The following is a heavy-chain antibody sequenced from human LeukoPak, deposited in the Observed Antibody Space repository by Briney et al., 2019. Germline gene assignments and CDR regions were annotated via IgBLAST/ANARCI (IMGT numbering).Heavy chain of an antibody. V-gene: IGHV3-53*01. Sequence: PGGSLRLSCAASGFTVSSNYMSWVRKAPGKGLEWVSVIYSGGSTYYADSVKGRFTISRDNSKDTLYLQMNSLRAEDTAVYYCARDSLGDGAFVDYWGQGTLVTVSS. CDR1: GFTVSSNY. J-gene: IGHJ4*02. CDR3: ARDSLGDGAFVDY. D-gene: IGHD3-16*01. CDR2: IYSGGST.